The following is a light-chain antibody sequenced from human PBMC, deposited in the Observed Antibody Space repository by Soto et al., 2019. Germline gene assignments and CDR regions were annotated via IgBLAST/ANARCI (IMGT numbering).Light chain of an antibody. V-gene: IGKV1-5*03. CDR2: KAS. Sequence: DIQMTQSPSTLSASVGDRVTITCRASQSISSWLAWYQQKPGKDPNLLIYKASSLESGVPSRFSGSGSGTEFTRTISSLQPDDFATYYCQQYNSYPLTFGGGTKGEIK. CDR1: QSISSW. CDR3: QQYNSYPLT. J-gene: IGKJ4*01.